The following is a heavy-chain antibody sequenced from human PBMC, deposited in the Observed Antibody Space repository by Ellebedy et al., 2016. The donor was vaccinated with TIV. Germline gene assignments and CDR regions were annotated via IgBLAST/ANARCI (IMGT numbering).Heavy chain of an antibody. Sequence: GGSLRLXCAASGFTFSSYAMSWVRQAPGKGLEWVSAISGSGGSTYYADSVKGRFTISRDNSKNTLYLQMNSPRAEDTAVYYCAKMVGGYYYYGMDVWGQGTTVTVSS. J-gene: IGHJ6*02. CDR1: GFTFSSYA. CDR3: AKMVGGYYYYGMDV. V-gene: IGHV3-23*01. D-gene: IGHD3-10*02. CDR2: ISGSGGST.